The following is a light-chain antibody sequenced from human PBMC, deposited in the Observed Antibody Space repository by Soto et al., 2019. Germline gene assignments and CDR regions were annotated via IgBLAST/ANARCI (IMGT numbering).Light chain of an antibody. CDR2: LNSDVSH. V-gene: IGLV4-69*01. CDR1: SGHSSYA. J-gene: IGLJ2*01. CDR3: QTWGTGMV. Sequence: QSVLTQSPSASASLGASVKLTCTLSSGHSSYAIAWHQQQPEKGPRYLMKLNSDVSHSKGDGIPDRFSGSSSGAERYLTISSLQSEDEADYYCQTWGTGMVFGGGTKVTVL.